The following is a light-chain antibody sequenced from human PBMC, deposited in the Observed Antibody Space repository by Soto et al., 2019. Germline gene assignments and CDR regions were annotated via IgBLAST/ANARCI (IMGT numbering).Light chain of an antibody. CDR3: QQYYSYPRT. V-gene: IGKV1-8*01. Sequence: IRMTQSPSSLSATTRDSVTITCRASQGISSYLAWYQQKPGKAPKLLIYAASTLQSGVPSRFSGSGSGTDFTLTISCLQSEDFATYYCQQYYSYPRTFFQGTKVDIK. CDR2: AAS. J-gene: IGKJ1*01. CDR1: QGISSY.